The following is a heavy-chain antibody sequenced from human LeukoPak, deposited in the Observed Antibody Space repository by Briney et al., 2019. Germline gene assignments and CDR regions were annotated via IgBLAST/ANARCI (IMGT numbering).Heavy chain of an antibody. V-gene: IGHV3-64*01. D-gene: IGHD2-2*03. CDR2: ISSNGGST. CDR3: ARVGYGVAFDI. CDR1: GFTFSSYA. J-gene: IGHJ3*02. Sequence: GGSLRLSCAASGFTFSSYAMHWVRQAPGKGLEYVSAISSNGGSTYYANSVKGRFTISRDNSKNSLYLQMNSLRAEDTAVYYCARVGYGVAFDIWGQGTMVTVSS.